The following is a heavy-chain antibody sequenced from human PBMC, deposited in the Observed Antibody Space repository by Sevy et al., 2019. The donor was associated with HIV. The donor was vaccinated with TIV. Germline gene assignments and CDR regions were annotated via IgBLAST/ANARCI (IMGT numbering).Heavy chain of an antibody. CDR1: GGSISSSSYD. J-gene: IGHJ4*02. V-gene: IGHV4-39*01. D-gene: IGHD3-10*01. CDR3: ARHGGLVDRAFDY. CDR2: IFYSGTT. Sequence: SETLSLTCTVSGGSISSSSYDWGWIRQPPGKGLEWIASIFYSGTTYYNPSLKSRVTISVDTSKNQFSLKLNSGTAAETALYYCARHGGLVDRAFDYWGQGTLVTVSS.